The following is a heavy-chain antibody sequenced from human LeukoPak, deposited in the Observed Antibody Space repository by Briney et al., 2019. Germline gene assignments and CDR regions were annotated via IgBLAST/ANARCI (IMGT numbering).Heavy chain of an antibody. CDR3: ATKNFGDLYRHDDPFNM. Sequence: GAAVKVSCKASGGTLSNNVVSWVRQAPGQGLEWMGDIIPVFGTTNYAQKFQGRVTISADRSTSTAYMEVSSLKSEDTAVYYCATKNFGDLYRHDDPFNMRGQGTTVTVSS. CDR1: GGTLSNNV. V-gene: IGHV1-69*06. CDR2: IIPVFGTT. D-gene: IGHD3-10*01. J-gene: IGHJ3*02.